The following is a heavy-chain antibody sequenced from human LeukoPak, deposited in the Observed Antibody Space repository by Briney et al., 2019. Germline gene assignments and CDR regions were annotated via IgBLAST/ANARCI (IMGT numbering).Heavy chain of an antibody. Sequence: SETLSLTCTVSGGSISSSDYYWGWIRQPPGKGLEWIGSIYYSGSTYYKPSLKSRVTISVDTSKNQFSLKLSSVTAADTAVYYCARDLHGYYYFYMDVWGKGTTVTVSS. CDR1: GGSISSSDYY. V-gene: IGHV4-39*07. J-gene: IGHJ6*03. CDR3: ARDLHGYYYFYMDV. CDR2: IYYSGST. D-gene: IGHD4-11*01.